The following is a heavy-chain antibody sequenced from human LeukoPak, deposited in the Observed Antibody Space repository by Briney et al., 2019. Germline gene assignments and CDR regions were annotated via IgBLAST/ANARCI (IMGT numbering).Heavy chain of an antibody. J-gene: IGHJ4*02. CDR2: ISSSGSTI. CDR1: GFTFSSYE. Sequence: GGSLRLSCAASGFTFSSYEINWVRQAQGKGLEWVSYISSSGSTIYYADSVKGRFTISRDNAKNSLYLQMNSLRAEDTAVYYCARVGYGSGSYYDYWGQGTLVTVSS. D-gene: IGHD3-10*01. CDR3: ARVGYGSGSYYDY. V-gene: IGHV3-48*03.